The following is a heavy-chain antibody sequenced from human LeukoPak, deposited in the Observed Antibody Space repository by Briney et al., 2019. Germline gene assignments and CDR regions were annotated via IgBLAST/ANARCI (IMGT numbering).Heavy chain of an antibody. CDR3: AKVARDAFDI. CDR2: ISWNSGSI. CDR1: GFTFDDYA. J-gene: IGHJ3*02. Sequence: PGRSLRLSCAASGFTFDDYAMHWVRQAPGKGLGWVSGISWNSGSIGYADSVKGRFTISRDNAKNSLYLQMNSLRAEDTALYYCAKVARDAFDIWGQGTMVTVSS. V-gene: IGHV3-9*01.